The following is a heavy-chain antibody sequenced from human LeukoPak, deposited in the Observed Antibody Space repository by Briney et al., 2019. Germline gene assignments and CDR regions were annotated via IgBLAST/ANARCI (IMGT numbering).Heavy chain of an antibody. CDR3: ARGRVHYDSSGYYYSGNYYMDV. Sequence: SQTLSLTCTVSGGSISSGDYYWSWIRQPPGKGLEWIGEINHSGSTNYNPSLKSRVTISVDTSKNQFSLKLSSVTAADTAVYYCARGRVHYDSSGYYYSGNYYMDVWGKGTTVTVSS. CDR1: GGSISSGDYY. D-gene: IGHD3-22*01. V-gene: IGHV4-31*03. J-gene: IGHJ6*03. CDR2: INHSGST.